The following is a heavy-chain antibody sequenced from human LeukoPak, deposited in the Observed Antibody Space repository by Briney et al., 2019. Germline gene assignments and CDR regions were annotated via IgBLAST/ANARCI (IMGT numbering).Heavy chain of an antibody. CDR1: GFTFSSYA. D-gene: IGHD3-9*01. CDR3: AKDPRATYDINGAFDI. J-gene: IGHJ3*02. V-gene: IGHV3-23*01. Sequence: PGGSLRLSCAASGFTFSSYAMSWVRQAPGKGLEWVSAISGSGGSTYYADSVKGRFTISRDNSKNTLYLQMNSLRAEDTAVYYCAKDPRATYDINGAFDIWGQGTMATVSS. CDR2: ISGSGGST.